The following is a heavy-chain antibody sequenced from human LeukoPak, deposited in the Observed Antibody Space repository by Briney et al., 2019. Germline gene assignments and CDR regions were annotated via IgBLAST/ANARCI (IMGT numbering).Heavy chain of an antibody. CDR1: GGSISGSY. V-gene: IGHV4-59*01. D-gene: IGHD4-23*01. Sequence: KPSETLSLTCTVSGGSISGSYWSWIRQPPGKGLEWIAYMYNSGSTNYNPSLKSRVTISVDTSKNQFSLKLSSVTAADTAVYYCARVVVTGLYYYSYMDVWGKGTTVTVSS. CDR2: MYNSGST. CDR3: ARVVVTGLYYYSYMDV. J-gene: IGHJ6*03.